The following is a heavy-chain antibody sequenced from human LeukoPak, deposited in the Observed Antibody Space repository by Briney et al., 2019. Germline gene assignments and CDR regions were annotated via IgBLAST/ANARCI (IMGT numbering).Heavy chain of an antibody. CDR3: ARDEYNGAGKLDY. J-gene: IGHJ4*02. V-gene: IGHV1-46*01. CDR2: INPSGGST. Sequence: ASVKVSCKASGYTFTSYYMHWVRQAPGRGLEWMGIINPSGGSTSYAQKFQGRVTMTRDTSTNTVYMELSSLRSEDTAVYYCARDEYNGAGKLDYWGQGTLVTVSS. CDR1: GYTFTSYY. D-gene: IGHD5-12*01.